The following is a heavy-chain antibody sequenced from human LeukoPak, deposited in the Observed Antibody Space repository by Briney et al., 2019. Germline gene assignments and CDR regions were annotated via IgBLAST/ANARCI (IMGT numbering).Heavy chain of an antibody. CDR2: MYSNGTT. V-gene: IGHV3-53*04. J-gene: IGHJ4*02. CDR1: GFPVSSNC. Sequence: GGSLRLSCAASGFPVSSNCISWVRQAPGKGLEWLSVMYSNGTTHYADSVKGRLTVSRHNSKNTLYLQMNSLRHEDTALYYCARMVWAAMANWGQGTRVTVSS. D-gene: IGHD5-18*01. CDR3: ARMVWAAMAN.